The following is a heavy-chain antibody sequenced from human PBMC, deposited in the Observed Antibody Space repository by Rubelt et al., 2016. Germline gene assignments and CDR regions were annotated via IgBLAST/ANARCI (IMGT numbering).Heavy chain of an antibody. CDR2: VSSNGGST. V-gene: IGHV3-64D*06. CDR1: GFTFSSCA. Sequence: QLVESGGGLVQPGGSLRLSCSASGFTFSSCAMYWVRQAPGKGLEYVSGVSSNGGSTYYADSVKGRFTTSRDNSKNTLYLQMSSLRTEDTAVYYCARRRTGGVYFDSWGQGTLVTVSS. J-gene: IGHJ4*02. D-gene: IGHD1-14*01. CDR3: ARRRTGGVYFDS.